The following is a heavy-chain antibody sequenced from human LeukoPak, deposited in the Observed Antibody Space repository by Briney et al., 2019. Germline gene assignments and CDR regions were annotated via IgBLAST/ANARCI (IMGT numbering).Heavy chain of an antibody. D-gene: IGHD6-13*01. CDR1: GFTFSSYG. Sequence: EGSLRLSCAASGFTFSSYGMHWVRQAPGKGLEWVAVISYDGSNKYYADSVKGRFTISRDNSKNTLYLQMNSLRAEDTAVYYCAKDRGYSSSWTLYFDYWGQGTLVTVSS. CDR3: AKDRGYSSSWTLYFDY. CDR2: ISYDGSNK. V-gene: IGHV3-30*18. J-gene: IGHJ4*02.